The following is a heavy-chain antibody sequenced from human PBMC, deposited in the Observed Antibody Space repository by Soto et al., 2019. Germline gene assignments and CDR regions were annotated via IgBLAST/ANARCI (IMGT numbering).Heavy chain of an antibody. D-gene: IGHD1-1*01. V-gene: IGHV4-34*01. CDR3: ARDGYNWGGMDV. CDR1: GGSVSGYY. J-gene: IGHJ6*02. Sequence: QVQLQQWGAGLLKPSETLSLTCAVYGGSVSGYYWSWIRQSPGKGLEWIGEINPSESTNYNPSLKSRVTISGDTSNNQFSLKLNSVTAADTAVYYCARDGYNWGGMDVWGHGTTVTVSS. CDR2: INPSEST.